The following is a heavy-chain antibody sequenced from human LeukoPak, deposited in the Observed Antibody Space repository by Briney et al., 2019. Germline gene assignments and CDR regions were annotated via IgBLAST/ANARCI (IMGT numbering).Heavy chain of an antibody. CDR2: IYISGST. J-gene: IGHJ5*02. Sequence: SQTLSLTCTVSGGFISSGSYYWSWIRQPAGKGLESIGRIYISGSTNYNPSLKSRVTISVDTSKNQFSLKLRSVTAADTAVYYCARCANNWFDPWGQGTLVTVSS. CDR1: GGFISSGSYY. CDR3: ARCANNWFDP. V-gene: IGHV4-61*02.